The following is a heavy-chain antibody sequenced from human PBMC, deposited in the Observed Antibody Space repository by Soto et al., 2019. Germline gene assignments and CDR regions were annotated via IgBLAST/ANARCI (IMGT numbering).Heavy chain of an antibody. D-gene: IGHD2-21*02. CDR3: ARDLAYCGGDCYSGYNWFDP. V-gene: IGHV1-69*13. CDR2: IIPIFGTA. CDR1: GGTFSSYV. Sequence: GASVKVSCKASGGTFSSYVISWVRQTPGQGLEWMGGIIPIFGTANYAQKFQGRVTITADESTSTAYMELSSLRSEDTAVYYCARDLAYCGGDCYSGYNWFDPWGQGTLVTVSS. J-gene: IGHJ5*02.